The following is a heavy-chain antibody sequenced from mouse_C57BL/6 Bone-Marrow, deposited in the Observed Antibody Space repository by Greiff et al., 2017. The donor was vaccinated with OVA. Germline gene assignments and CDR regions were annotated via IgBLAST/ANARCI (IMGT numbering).Heavy chain of an antibody. Sequence: QVQLQQSGAELVMPGASVKLSCKASGYTFTSYWMHWVKQRPGQGLEWIGEIDPSDSYTNYNQKFKGKSTLTVDKSSSTAYMQLSSLTSEDSAVYYCATNYDGAYWGQGTLVTVSA. J-gene: IGHJ3*01. CDR3: ATNYDGAY. CDR1: GYTFTSYW. CDR2: IDPSDSYT. D-gene: IGHD2-4*01. V-gene: IGHV1-69*01.